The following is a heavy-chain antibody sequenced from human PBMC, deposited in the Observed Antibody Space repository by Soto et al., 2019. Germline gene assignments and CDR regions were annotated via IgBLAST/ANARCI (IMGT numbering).Heavy chain of an antibody. J-gene: IGHJ2*01. V-gene: IGHV3-33*01. CDR3: ARVGAAAGTWWYFDL. D-gene: IGHD6-13*01. CDR1: GFTFSSYG. Sequence: QVQLVESGGGVVQPGRSLRLSCAASGFTFSSYGMHWVRQAPGKGLEWVAVIWYDGSNKYYADSVKGRFTISRDNSKNTLYLQMNSLRAEDTAVYYCARVGAAAGTWWYFDLWGRGTLVTVSS. CDR2: IWYDGSNK.